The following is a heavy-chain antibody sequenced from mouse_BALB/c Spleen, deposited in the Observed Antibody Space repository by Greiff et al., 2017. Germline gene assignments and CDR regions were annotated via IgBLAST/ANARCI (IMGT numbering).Heavy chain of an antibody. D-gene: IGHD2-10*02. CDR2: IYPGDGDT. J-gene: IGHJ4*01. CDR3: ARFVYCNYLYYAMDY. CDR1: GYTFTSYW. Sequence: QVQLQQSGAELARPGASVKLSCKASGYTFTSYWMQWVKQRPGQGLEWIGAIYPGDGDTRYTQKFKGKATLTADKSSSTAYMQLSSLASEDSAVYYCARFVYCNYLYYAMDYWGPGTSVTVSS. V-gene: IGHV1-87*01.